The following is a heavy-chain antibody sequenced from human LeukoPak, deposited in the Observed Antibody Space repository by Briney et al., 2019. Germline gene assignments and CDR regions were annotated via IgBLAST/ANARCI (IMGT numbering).Heavy chain of an antibody. CDR2: INHSGST. CDR1: GGSISSSSYY. D-gene: IGHD4-17*01. Sequence: SETLSLTCTVSGGSISSSSYYWGWIRQPPGKGLEWIGEINHSGSTNYNPSLKSRVTISVDTSKNQSSLKLSSVTAADTAVYYCARVGGDGDYGGDFDYWGQGTLVTVSS. V-gene: IGHV4-39*07. CDR3: ARVGGDGDYGGDFDY. J-gene: IGHJ4*02.